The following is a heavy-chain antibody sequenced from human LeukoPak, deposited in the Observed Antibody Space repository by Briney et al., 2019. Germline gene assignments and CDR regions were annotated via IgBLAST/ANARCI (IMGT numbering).Heavy chain of an antibody. CDR3: AREQGDYYDSSGSGFDP. V-gene: IGHV4-59*01. D-gene: IGHD3-22*01. CDR1: GGSISSYY. Sequence: PSETLSLTCTVSGGSISSYYLSWIRQPPGKGLEWIGYIYYSGSTNYNPSLKSRVTISVDTSKNQFSLKLSSVTAADTAVYYCAREQGDYYDSSGSGFDPWGQGTLVTVSS. J-gene: IGHJ5*02. CDR2: IYYSGST.